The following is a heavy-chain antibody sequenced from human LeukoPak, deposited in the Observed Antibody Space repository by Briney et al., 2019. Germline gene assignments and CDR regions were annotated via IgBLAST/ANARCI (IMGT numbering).Heavy chain of an antibody. J-gene: IGHJ4*02. CDR2: ISTTGNTI. CDR1: GFTFSSYT. V-gene: IGHV3-48*02. CDR3: ARAGDCDS. Sequence: GGSLRLSCAASGFTFSSYTMNWVRQAPGKGLEWVSYISTTGNTIYYADSVKGRFTISKDNAKNSLYLQMNSLRDEDTGVYYCARAGDCDSWGQGTLVTVSS. D-gene: IGHD4-17*01.